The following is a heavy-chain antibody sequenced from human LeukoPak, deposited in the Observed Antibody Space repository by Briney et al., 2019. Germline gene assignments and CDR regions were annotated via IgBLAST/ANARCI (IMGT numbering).Heavy chain of an antibody. D-gene: IGHD1-1*01. CDR1: GFSFTNYA. Sequence: GRSLRLSCAASGFSFTNYAIHWVRQAPGKGLEWVALMSYDGNNNYYPDSVKGRFTISRDNSKNTLYLQMDSLGAEDTAVYYCARGASGTFSWFDSWGQGTLVTVSP. V-gene: IGHV3-30-3*01. CDR2: MSYDGNNN. CDR3: ARGASGTFSWFDS. J-gene: IGHJ5*01.